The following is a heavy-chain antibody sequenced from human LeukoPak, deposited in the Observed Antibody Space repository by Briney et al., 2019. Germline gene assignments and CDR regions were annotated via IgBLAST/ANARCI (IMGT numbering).Heavy chain of an antibody. Sequence: PGGSLRLSCAASGFTFSNYDIHWVRQAPGEGLEWVSGISFDERNKYYADSVKGRFAISRDNSKNTLYLQMNSLRLEDTALYYCTCSYFGSGSYIDYWGQGTQVTVSS. J-gene: IGHJ4*02. V-gene: IGHV3-30*03. CDR1: GFTFSNYD. CDR3: TCSYFGSGSYIDY. D-gene: IGHD3-10*01. CDR2: ISFDERNK.